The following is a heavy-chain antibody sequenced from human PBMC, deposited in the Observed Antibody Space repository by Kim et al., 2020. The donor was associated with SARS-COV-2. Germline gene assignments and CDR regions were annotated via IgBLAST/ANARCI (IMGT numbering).Heavy chain of an antibody. D-gene: IGHD4-4*01. CDR1: SESFSGYY. CDR2: INHSGDA. J-gene: IGHJ4*02. Sequence: SETLSLTCEVSSESFSGYYWSWIRQPPGKGLEWIGKINHSGDADYNPSLKSRVTISVDTSKNQVSLTMTTVTAADTGMYSCARVAIYSYSYWGQGTLVTVSS. CDR3: ARVAIYSYSY. V-gene: IGHV4-34*01.